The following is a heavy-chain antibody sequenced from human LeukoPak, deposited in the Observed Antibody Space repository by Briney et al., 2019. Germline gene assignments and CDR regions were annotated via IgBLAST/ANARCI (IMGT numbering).Heavy chain of an antibody. D-gene: IGHD6-13*01. CDR2: IDSDGNKV. CDR3: ARGTSATAGIDY. Sequence: TGGSLRLSCAASGFIFNDYWMFWVRQAPGKGLVWVSQIDSDGNKVTYGDSAKGRFTTSRDNAQNTLYLQMSSLRADDTAVYYCARGTSATAGIDYWGRGTLVAVSS. J-gene: IGHJ4*02. CDR1: GFIFNDYW. V-gene: IGHV3-74*03.